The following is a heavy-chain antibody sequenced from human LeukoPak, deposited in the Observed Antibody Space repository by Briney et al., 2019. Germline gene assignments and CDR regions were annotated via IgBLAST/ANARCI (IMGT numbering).Heavy chain of an antibody. Sequence: ASVKVSCKASGYTFTRYDINWVRQATGQGLEWMGWMNPNSGNTGYAQKFQGRVTMTRNTSISTAYMELSSLRSEDTAVYYCARVGHRITFGGVIVPYFDYWGQGTLVTVSS. V-gene: IGHV1-8*01. CDR2: MNPNSGNT. J-gene: IGHJ4*02. CDR3: ARVGHRITFGGVIVPYFDY. D-gene: IGHD3-16*01. CDR1: GYTFTRYD.